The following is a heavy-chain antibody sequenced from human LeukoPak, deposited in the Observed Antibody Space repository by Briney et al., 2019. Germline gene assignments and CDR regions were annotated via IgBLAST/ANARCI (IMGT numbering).Heavy chain of an antibody. CDR1: GGTFSSYA. J-gene: IGHJ4*02. CDR3: AVLYYYDSSGYTDFDY. V-gene: IGHV1-69*13. CDR2: IIPIFGTA. D-gene: IGHD3-22*01. Sequence: ASVKVSCKASGGTFSSYAISWVRQAPGQGLEWVGGIIPIFGTANYAQKFQGRVTITADESTSTAYMELSSLRSEDTAVYYCAVLYYYDSSGYTDFDYWGQGTLVTVSS.